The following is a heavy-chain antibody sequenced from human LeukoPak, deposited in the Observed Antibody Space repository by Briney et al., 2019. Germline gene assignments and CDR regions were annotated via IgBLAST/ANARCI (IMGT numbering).Heavy chain of an antibody. J-gene: IGHJ4*02. V-gene: IGHV3-33*01. CDR2: IWYDGSNK. CDR3: ARVIYSSGWYPDY. CDR1: GFTFSSYG. D-gene: IGHD6-19*01. Sequence: GRSLRLSCAASGFTFSSYGMHWVRHPPGEGREWVAVIWYDGSNKYYADSVKGRFTISRDNSKNTLYLQMNSLRAEDTAVYYCARVIYSSGWYPDYWGQGSLVTVSS.